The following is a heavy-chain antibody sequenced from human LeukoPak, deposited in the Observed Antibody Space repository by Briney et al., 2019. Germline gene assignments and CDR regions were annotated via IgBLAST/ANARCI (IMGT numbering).Heavy chain of an antibody. D-gene: IGHD6-19*01. CDR3: ARDLSGWYDY. Sequence: GGSLRLSCAASGFTFSSYEMNWVRQAPGKGLEWVSYISSSGSSIYYADSVKGRFTISRDNAKNSLYLQMNSLRAEDTAVYYCARDLSGWYDYWGQGTLVTVSS. CDR2: ISSSGSSI. CDR1: GFTFSSYE. J-gene: IGHJ4*02. V-gene: IGHV3-48*03.